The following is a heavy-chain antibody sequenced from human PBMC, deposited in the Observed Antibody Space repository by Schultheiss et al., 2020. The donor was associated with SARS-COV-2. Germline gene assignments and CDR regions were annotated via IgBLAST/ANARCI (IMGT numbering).Heavy chain of an antibody. CDR2: ISGGGGRT. J-gene: IGHJ4*02. CDR3: ARDLPPHDY. Sequence: GGSLRLSCAASGFTFSSYAMSWVRQAPGRGLEWVSGISGGGGRTYADSVKGRFTISRDNSKNTLYLQMNSLRPEDTAIYYCARDLPPHDYWGQGTLVTVSS. CDR1: GFTFSSYA. V-gene: IGHV3-23*01.